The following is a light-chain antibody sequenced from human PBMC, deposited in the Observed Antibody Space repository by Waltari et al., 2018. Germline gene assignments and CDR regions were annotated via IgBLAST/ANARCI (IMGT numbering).Light chain of an antibody. V-gene: IGLV1-44*01. Sequence: QSVLTQPPSASGTPGQRVTISCSGSSPNIGSNPVNWYQQLPGTAPKLLNDSNNQRPAGVPDRFSGSKSGTSASLAISGLQSEDEADYYCAAWDDSLNGVVFGGGTKLTVL. CDR3: AAWDDSLNGVV. CDR2: SNN. J-gene: IGLJ2*01. CDR1: SPNIGSNP.